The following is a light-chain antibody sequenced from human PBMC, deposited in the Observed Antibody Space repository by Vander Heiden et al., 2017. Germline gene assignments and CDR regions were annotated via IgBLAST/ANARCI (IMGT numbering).Light chain of an antibody. CDR3: FATGV. V-gene: IGLV3-10*01. J-gene: IGLJ3*02. CDR1: ALPKQD. CDR2: EDS. Sequence: SYELTQPPSVSGSPGQTATITCSGDALPKQDAYWYQKKSGQAPVLVIFEDSNRPSGIHARLSGSSSGTTATLSISGAQVEDEADYYCFATGVFGGGTKLSVL.